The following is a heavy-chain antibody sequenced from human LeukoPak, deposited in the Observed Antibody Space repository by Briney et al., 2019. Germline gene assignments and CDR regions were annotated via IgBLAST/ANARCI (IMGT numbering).Heavy chain of an antibody. V-gene: IGHV4-61*02. D-gene: IGHD3-22*01. Sequence: SETLSLTCTVSGGSISSSSYYWSWIRQPAGKGLEWIGRIYTSGSTNYNPSLKSRVTISVDTSKNQFSLKLSSVTAADTAVYYCARAYMYYDSSGYPHDAFDIWGQGTMVTVSS. CDR2: IYTSGST. J-gene: IGHJ3*02. CDR3: ARAYMYYDSSGYPHDAFDI. CDR1: GGSISSSSYY.